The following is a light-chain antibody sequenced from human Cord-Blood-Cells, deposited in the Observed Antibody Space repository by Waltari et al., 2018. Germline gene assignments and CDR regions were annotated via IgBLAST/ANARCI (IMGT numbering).Light chain of an antibody. V-gene: IGLV3-21*03. CDR2: DDS. J-gene: IGLJ3*02. CDR1: NIGSKS. Sequence: SYVLTPPPSVSVAPGKTARITCGGTNIGSKSVHWYQQQPGQAPVLVVYDDSDRPSGIPERFSGSNSGNTATLTISRVEAGDEADYYCQVCDSSSDHWVFGGGTKLTVL. CDR3: QVCDSSSDHWV.